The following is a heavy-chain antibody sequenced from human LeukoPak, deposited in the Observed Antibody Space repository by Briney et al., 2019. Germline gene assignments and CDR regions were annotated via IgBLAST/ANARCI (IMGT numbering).Heavy chain of an antibody. Sequence: GGSLRLSCEASGFTFSNYAMTWVRQAPGKGLEWVSTISGSGVTTHYADSVKGRFTISRDNSKNTLYLQMNSLRAEDTAVYYCAKFFRFDPWGQGTLVTVSS. CDR3: AKFFRFDP. CDR2: ISGSGVTT. V-gene: IGHV3-23*01. CDR1: GFTFSNYA. D-gene: IGHD3-3*01. J-gene: IGHJ5*02.